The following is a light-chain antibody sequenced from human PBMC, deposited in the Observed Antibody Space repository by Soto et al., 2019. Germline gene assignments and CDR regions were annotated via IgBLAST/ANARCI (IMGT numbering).Light chain of an antibody. V-gene: IGKV3-20*01. Sequence: IGLPQSPGTVSLSPGERATLSCRASQSVSNNYLAWYQQKPGQAPRLLIYGASNRATGILDRFSGSGSGTDFTLTISRLEPEDFAVYYCQQYGSSGTFGQGTKVDIK. CDR3: QQYGSSGT. CDR2: GAS. J-gene: IGKJ1*01. CDR1: QSVSNNY.